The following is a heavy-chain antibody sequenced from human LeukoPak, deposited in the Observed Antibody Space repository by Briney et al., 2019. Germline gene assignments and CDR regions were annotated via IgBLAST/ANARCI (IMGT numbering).Heavy chain of an antibody. V-gene: IGHV3-23*01. CDR3: TRDAGGAWPFDY. J-gene: IGHJ4*02. CDR2: ISPTGEGT. CDR1: GFAFSNTG. Sequence: GGSLRLSCATSGFAFSNTGMTWVRQAPDRGLEWVSTISPTGEGTHYADSVKGRFTISRDNSKNTLSLFMDSLRADDTATYYCTRDAGGAWPFDYWGQGTRVIVSS. D-gene: IGHD4-17*01.